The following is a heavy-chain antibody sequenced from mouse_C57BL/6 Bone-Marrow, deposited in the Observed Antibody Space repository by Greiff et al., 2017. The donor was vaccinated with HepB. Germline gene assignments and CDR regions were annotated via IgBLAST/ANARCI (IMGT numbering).Heavy chain of an antibody. CDR1: GYAFSSSW. V-gene: IGHV1-82*01. CDR2: IYPGDGDT. D-gene: IGHD2-1*01. J-gene: IGHJ1*03. Sequence: VQLKESGPELVKPGASVKISCKASGYAFSSSWMNWVKQRPGKGLEWIGRIYPGDGDTNYNGKFKGKATLTADKSSSTAYMQLSSLTSEDSAVYFCAAYGNYEYFDVWGTGTTVTVSS. CDR3: AAYGNYEYFDV.